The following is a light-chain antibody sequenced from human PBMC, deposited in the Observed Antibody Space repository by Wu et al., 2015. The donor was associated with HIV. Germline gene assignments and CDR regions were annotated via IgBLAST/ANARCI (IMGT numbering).Light chain of an antibody. CDR2: GAS. J-gene: IGKJ1*01. V-gene: IGKV3-20*01. Sequence: IVLTQSPGTLSLSPGERATLSCRASQTISSIYLAWYQQRPGQPPRLLIYGASSRATGIPGRFSGSGSGTEFTLTINRLEPEDFAVYYCQQYGSSPWVFGQGTKVEIK. CDR1: QTISSIY. CDR3: QQYGSSPWV.